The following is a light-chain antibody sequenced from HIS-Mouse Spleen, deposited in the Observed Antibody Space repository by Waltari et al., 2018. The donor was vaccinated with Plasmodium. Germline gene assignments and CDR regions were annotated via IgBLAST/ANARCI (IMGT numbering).Light chain of an antibody. CDR1: QSVSSSD. J-gene: IGKJ2*01. Sequence: EIVLTQSPRTLSLSPGERATLSCRASQSVSSSDLAWYQQKPGQAPRLLIYGASSRATSIADRFSGSGAGTDCTLTISRLEPEDFAVYYCQQYGSAPYTFGQGTKLEIK. CDR2: GAS. V-gene: IGKV3-20*01. CDR3: QQYGSAPYT.